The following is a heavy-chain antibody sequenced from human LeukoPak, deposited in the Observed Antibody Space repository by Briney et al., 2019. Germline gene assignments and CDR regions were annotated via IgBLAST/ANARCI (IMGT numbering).Heavy chain of an antibody. CDR3: AGARRSMTTVTHIFDN. D-gene: IGHD4-17*01. Sequence: GGSLRLSCAASGFTFSSYSMNWVRQAPGKGLEWVSSISSSSSYIYYADSVKGRFTISRDNAKNSLYLQMNSLRAEDTAVYSCAGARRSMTTVTHIFDNWGQGTLVTVSS. CDR1: GFTFSSYS. V-gene: IGHV3-21*01. CDR2: ISSSSSYI. J-gene: IGHJ4*02.